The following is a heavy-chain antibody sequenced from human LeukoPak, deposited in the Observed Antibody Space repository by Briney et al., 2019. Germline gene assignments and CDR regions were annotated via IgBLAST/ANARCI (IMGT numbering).Heavy chain of an antibody. V-gene: IGHV3-30-3*01. CDR1: GFTFSIHA. CDR2: ISYDGSNK. D-gene: IGHD4-17*01. Sequence: GGSLILSCAASGFTFSIHAMCWVRQAPGKGLEWVAVISYDGSNKYYADSVKGRFTISRDNSKNTLYLQMNSLRAEDTAVYYCARNSLTVTTGSPFDYWGQGTLVTVSS. CDR3: ARNSLTVTTGSPFDY. J-gene: IGHJ4*02.